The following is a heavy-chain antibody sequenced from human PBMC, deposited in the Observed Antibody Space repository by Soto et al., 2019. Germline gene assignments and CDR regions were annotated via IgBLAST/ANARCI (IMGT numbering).Heavy chain of an antibody. CDR1: GLIFETYS. V-gene: IGHV3-23*01. CDR3: AKSWGNTWELYYFDS. J-gene: IGHJ4*02. CDR2: ISGAGGST. D-gene: IGHD1-7*01. Sequence: EVQLLESGGGLVQPGGSLRLSCAASGLIFETYSMSWVRQPPGKGLEWVSGISGAGGSTYYADSVKGRFTISRDNSKNTLYLQVNSRRTEDTAVYYCAKSWGNTWELYYFDSWGQGTLVTVSS.